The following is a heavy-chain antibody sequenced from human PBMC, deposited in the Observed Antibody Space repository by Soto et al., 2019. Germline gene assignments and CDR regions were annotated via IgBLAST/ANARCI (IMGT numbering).Heavy chain of an antibody. CDR2: IYRSGTT. Sequence: ETLSLTRALSKCSQSIGHYWRWTRQYPGKGLEWIAIIYRSGTTSCTPSHKSRVTIPVDPSKNQFSRMLNAVTVEDRAIYYCAKTHSGCYDSVFNYWGRGSLVTVSS. D-gene: IGHD5-12*01. V-gene: IGHV4-38-2*01. J-gene: IGHJ4*02. CDR3: AKTHSGCYDSVFNY. CDR1: KCSQSIGHY.